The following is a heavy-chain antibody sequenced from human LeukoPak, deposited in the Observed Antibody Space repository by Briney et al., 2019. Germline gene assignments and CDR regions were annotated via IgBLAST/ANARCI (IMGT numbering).Heavy chain of an antibody. D-gene: IGHD6-19*01. J-gene: IGHJ4*02. CDR2: ISASGSDT. V-gene: IGHV3-23*01. CDR1: GFTFTSYA. Sequence: PGGSLRLSCDASGFTFTSYAMHWVRQAPGKGLEWVSSISASGSDTFYTDSMNGRFTISRDNAKKTFFLQMKNLRPGDTALYYCAKGRDTSGRQNFDLWGQGTLVTVSS. CDR3: AKGRDTSGRQNFDL.